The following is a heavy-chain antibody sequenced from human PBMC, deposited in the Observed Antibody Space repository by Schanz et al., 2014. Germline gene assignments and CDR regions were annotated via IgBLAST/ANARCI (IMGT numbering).Heavy chain of an antibody. CDR2: IIPILGIA. D-gene: IGHD5-12*01. CDR1: GGTFSSYA. Sequence: QVQLVQSGAEVKKPGSPVKVSCKSSGGTFSSYAISWVRQAPGQGLEWMGRIIPILGIATYAQKFQGRLTITADKSTSTAYMELSSLRSDDTAVYYCARGGGPEDVFDIGGQGTILTVSS. CDR3: ARGGGPEDVFDI. J-gene: IGHJ3*02. V-gene: IGHV1-69*04.